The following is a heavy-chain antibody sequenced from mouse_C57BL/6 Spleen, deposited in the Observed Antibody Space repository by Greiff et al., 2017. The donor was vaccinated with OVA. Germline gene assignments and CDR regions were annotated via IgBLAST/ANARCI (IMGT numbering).Heavy chain of an antibody. V-gene: IGHV1-50*01. D-gene: IGHD3-2*02. CDR1: GYTFTSYW. Sequence: VQLQQPGAELVKPGASVKLSCKASGYTFTSYWMQWVKQRPGQGLEWIGEIDPSDSYTNYNQKFKGKATLTVDTSSSTAYMQLSSLTSEDSAVDYCARGGQTAQATGFSLAYWGQGTGHCLC. J-gene: IGHJ3*01. CDR2: IDPSDSYT. CDR3: ARGGQTAQATGFSLAY.